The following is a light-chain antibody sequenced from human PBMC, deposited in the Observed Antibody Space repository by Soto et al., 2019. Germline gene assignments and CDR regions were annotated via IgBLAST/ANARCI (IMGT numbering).Light chain of an antibody. V-gene: IGKV1-39*01. Sequence: DIQMTQSPSSLSESAGDRVTITCRASQGISTYLNWYQQKPGKAPKLLIYAASSSQSGVPSRFSGSGSETDFTLTISSLQPEDFATYSCQQSYSTTWTFGQGTKVEIQ. CDR1: QGISTY. CDR2: AAS. J-gene: IGKJ1*01. CDR3: QQSYSTTWT.